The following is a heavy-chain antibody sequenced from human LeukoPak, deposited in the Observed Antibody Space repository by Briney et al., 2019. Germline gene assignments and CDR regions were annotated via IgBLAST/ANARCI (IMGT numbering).Heavy chain of an antibody. CDR1: GYTFTDYS. J-gene: IGHJ5*02. Sequence: GASVKVSCKASGYTFTDYSMHWVRQAPGQGLEWMGWISPDSGGTKSAKKFQGRATVTRATSINTAYMELRSLRSDDTAVYYCARDYFGSGRYSPFDPWGQGTLITVSS. D-gene: IGHD3-10*01. CDR3: ARDYFGSGRYSPFDP. CDR2: ISPDSGGT. V-gene: IGHV1-2*02.